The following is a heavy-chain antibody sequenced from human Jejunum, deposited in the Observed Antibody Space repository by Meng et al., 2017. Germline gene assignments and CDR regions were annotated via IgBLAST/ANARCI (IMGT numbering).Heavy chain of an antibody. J-gene: IGHJ5*02. D-gene: IGHD3-10*01. Sequence: EAGPGLGKPSQNLSLPRTVYGGSISRGFYYWNWIRQHRGKGLEWIGYISYSGSTYYNPSLKSRVTISLDTSKNQFSLNLSSVTAADTAVYYCARDRFSSGSSNWFDPWGQGTLVTVSS. V-gene: IGHV4-31*03. CDR3: ARDRFSSGSSNWFDP. CDR2: ISYSGST. CDR1: GGSISRGFYY.